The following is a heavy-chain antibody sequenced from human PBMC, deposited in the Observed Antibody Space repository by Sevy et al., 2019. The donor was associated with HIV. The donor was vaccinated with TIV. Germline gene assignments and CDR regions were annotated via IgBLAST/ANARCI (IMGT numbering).Heavy chain of an antibody. V-gene: IGHV3-23*01. J-gene: IGHJ6*03. CDR1: GFSFDSYG. D-gene: IGHD3-22*01. Sequence: GGSLRLSCAVSGFSFDSYGMTWVRQAPGKGLEWVSGISGSGTRTYYADSVKGRFIISRDNSKNTLYLQMNRLRSEDTGIYYCGKGGGGHYDPDEIGYYFYYYNMDVWGKGTTVTVSS. CDR3: GKGGGGHYDPDEIGYYFYYYNMDV. CDR2: ISGSGTRT.